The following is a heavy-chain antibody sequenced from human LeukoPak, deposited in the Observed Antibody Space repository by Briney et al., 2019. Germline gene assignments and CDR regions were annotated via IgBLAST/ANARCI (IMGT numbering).Heavy chain of an antibody. J-gene: IGHJ4*02. D-gene: IGHD3-10*01. CDR1: GATLSSYG. CDR2: IVPMFGKS. Sequence: SVKVSCKASGATLSSYGISWIRQSPGQGLEWMGGIVPMFGKSNYAQKFQGRLTITADESTNTAYMELTSLTFEDTAVYYCAREFEGHHPAFGDWGQGTLVTVSS. V-gene: IGHV1-69*13. CDR3: AREFEGHHPAFGD.